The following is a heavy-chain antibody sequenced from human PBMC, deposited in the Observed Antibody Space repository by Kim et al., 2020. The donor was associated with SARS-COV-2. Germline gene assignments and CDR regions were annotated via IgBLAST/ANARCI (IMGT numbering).Heavy chain of an antibody. CDR1: GFTFSSYG. Sequence: GGSLRLSCAASGFTFSSYGMHWVRQAPGKGLEWVAVIWYDGSNKYYADSVKGRFTISRDNSKNTLYLQMNSLRAEDTAVYYCARDLGIAAAGTVDGHDYWGQGTQVTVSS. CDR3: ARDLGIAAAGTVDGHDY. J-gene: IGHJ4*02. V-gene: IGHV3-33*01. D-gene: IGHD6-13*01. CDR2: IWYDGSNK.